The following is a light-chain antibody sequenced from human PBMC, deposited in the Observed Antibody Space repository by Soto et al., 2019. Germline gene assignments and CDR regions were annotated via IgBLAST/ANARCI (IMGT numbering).Light chain of an antibody. CDR1: SSDVGGYNY. CDR2: DVS. J-gene: IGLJ1*01. Sequence: QSVLTQPTSASGSPGQSITISCTGTSSDVGGYNYVSWYQHHPGKAPKLMIYDVSNRPSGVSNRFSGSKSGNTASLTISGLQAEDEADYYCSSYTSSSTLEVFGSGTKVTVL. V-gene: IGLV2-14*03. CDR3: SSYTSSSTLEV.